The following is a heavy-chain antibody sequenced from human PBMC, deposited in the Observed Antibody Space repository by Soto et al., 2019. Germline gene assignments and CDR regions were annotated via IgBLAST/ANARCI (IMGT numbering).Heavy chain of an antibody. CDR3: ARVPGP. Sequence: SETLSLTWAVSGGSISSFVYSWSWIRQPPGKGLEWIGYIYHSGSTYYNPSLKSRVTISVDRSKNQFSLKLSSVTAADTAVYYCARVPGPWGQGTLVTVSS. V-gene: IGHV4-30-2*01. CDR2: IYHSGST. J-gene: IGHJ5*02. CDR1: GGSISSFVYS.